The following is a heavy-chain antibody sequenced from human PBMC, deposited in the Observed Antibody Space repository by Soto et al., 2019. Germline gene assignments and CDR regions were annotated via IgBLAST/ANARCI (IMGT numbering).Heavy chain of an antibody. V-gene: IGHV2-5*01. CDR2: IYWNDDK. J-gene: IGHJ3*01. CDR1: GFSLSTSGVG. Sequence: QITLKESGPTLVKPTQTLTLTCIFSGFSLSTSGVGVGWIRQPPGKALEWLALIYWNDDKNNSPSLKIRLTIATDTSKNQLVLTITNIDPVDPATYYCAHRSFANAAFAVWGQGTMVTVSS. D-gene: IGHD3-3*01. CDR3: AHRSFANAAFAV.